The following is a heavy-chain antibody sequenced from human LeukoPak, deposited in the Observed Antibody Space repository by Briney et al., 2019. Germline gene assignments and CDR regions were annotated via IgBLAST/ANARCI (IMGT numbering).Heavy chain of an antibody. CDR3: ARGVGPAATGDAFDI. D-gene: IGHD2-2*01. J-gene: IGHJ3*02. CDR2: INPNSGGT. Sequence: VSVKVSCEASGYTFTGYYMHWVRQAPGQGLEWMGWINPNSGGTNYAQKFQGRVTMTRDTSISTAYMELSRLRSDDTAVYYCARGVGPAATGDAFDIWGQGTMVTVSS. V-gene: IGHV1-2*02. CDR1: GYTFTGYY.